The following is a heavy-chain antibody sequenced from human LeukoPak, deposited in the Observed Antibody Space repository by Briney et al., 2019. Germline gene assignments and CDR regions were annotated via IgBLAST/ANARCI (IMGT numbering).Heavy chain of an antibody. D-gene: IGHD2-2*01. CDR3: AKGIVVVPAAMGGEMWYSYAPDAFDI. V-gene: IGHV3-21*01. CDR2: ISSSSSYI. Sequence: GGSLRLSCAASGFTFSSYSMNWVRQAPGKGLEWVSSISSSSSYIYYADSVKGRFTISRDNAKNSLYLQMNSLRAEDTAVYYCAKGIVVVPAAMGGEMWYSYAPDAFDIWGQGTMVTVSS. CDR1: GFTFSSYS. J-gene: IGHJ3*02.